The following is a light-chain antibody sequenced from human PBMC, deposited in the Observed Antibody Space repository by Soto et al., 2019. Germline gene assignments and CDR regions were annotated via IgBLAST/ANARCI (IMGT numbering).Light chain of an antibody. CDR1: SSDVGGYNY. CDR2: EVS. V-gene: IGLV2-14*01. J-gene: IGLJ1*01. CDR3: SSYTSSSAAV. Sequence: QSALTQPASVSGSPGQSITISCTGTSSDVGGYNYVSWYQQHPGKAPKLMIYEVSNRPSGDSNRLSGSKSCNTASLTISGLQAEDEADYYSSSYTSSSAAVFGTGTKATVL.